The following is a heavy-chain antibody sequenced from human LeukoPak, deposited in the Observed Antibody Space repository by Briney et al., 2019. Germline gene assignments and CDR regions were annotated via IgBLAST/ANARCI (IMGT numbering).Heavy chain of an antibody. CDR3: AREVGIGTDGYFDP. D-gene: IGHD1-1*01. CDR1: GYTFTSYS. CDR2: ISANTGNT. V-gene: IGHV1-18*04. J-gene: IGHJ4*02. Sequence: ASVKVSCKASGYTFTSYSVTWVRQAPGKGLEWMGWISANTGNTKYVQDFQGRVTMTVDTSTRTVYLELMSLRSDDTAVYFCAREVGIGTDGYFDPWGQGTLVTVSS.